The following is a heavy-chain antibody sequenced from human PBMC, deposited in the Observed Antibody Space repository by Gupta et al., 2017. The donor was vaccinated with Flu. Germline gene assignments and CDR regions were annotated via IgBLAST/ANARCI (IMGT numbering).Heavy chain of an antibody. CDR3: AREGYCGGDNCTSRRSLDQ. J-gene: IGHJ4*01. V-gene: IGHV3-48*01. CDR2: ISPSSQTT. Sequence: WIRQAPGKGPEWISYISPSSQTTYYGGSVGGRFIISRDNAKNSLFLQMDSRRVEDTAVYYCAREGYCGGDNCTSRRSLDQWGQGGVVAVSS. D-gene: IGHD2-21*01.